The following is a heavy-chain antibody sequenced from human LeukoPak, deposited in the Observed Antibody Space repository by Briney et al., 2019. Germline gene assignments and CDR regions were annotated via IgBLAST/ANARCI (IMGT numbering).Heavy chain of an antibody. Sequence: GGSLRLSCAASGFPFSSYWMHWFRQAPGKELVWVSRINGDGSSTTYADAVKGRFTISRDNAKNTLYLQMSSLRAEDTAVYYCTRRGLVPAFDIWGQGTVVTVAS. CDR2: INGDGSST. V-gene: IGHV3-74*01. CDR1: GFPFSSYW. D-gene: IGHD2-2*01. CDR3: TRRGLVPAFDI. J-gene: IGHJ3*02.